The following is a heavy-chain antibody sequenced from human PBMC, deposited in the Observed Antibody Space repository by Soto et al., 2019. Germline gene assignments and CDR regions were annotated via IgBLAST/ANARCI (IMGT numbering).Heavy chain of an antibody. CDR2: ISDNSSVI. Sequence: GGSLRLSCAASGFTFSSYSINWVRQAPGKGLEWISYISDNSSVIYYADAVKGRFTISRDNAKNSLYLQMNSLRDEDTAVYYCARDRDAYCSKGICSGPYFDYWGQGTLVTVSS. CDR1: GFTFSSYS. J-gene: IGHJ4*02. V-gene: IGHV3-48*02. CDR3: ARDRDAYCSKGICSGPYFDY. D-gene: IGHD2-8*01.